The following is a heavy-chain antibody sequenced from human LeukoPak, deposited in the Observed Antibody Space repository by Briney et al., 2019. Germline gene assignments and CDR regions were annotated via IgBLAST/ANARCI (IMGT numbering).Heavy chain of an antibody. J-gene: IGHJ4*02. CDR3: AKGLAYCGGDCAH. CDR2: IRTDGSDK. D-gene: IGHD2-21*01. CDR1: GFTFNSYW. V-gene: IGHV3-30*02. Sequence: GGSLRLSCEASGFTFNSYWMIWVRQAPGKGLEWVTFIRTDGSDKHYADSVKGRFTVSRDNSKNTLYLQMNSLKPEGTAVYYCAKGLAYCGGDCAHWGQGTLVIVSS.